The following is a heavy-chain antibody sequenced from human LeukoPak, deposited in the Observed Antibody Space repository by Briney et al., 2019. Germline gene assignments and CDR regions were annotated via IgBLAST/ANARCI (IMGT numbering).Heavy chain of an antibody. D-gene: IGHD6-19*01. Sequence: GGSLRLSCAASGLTFRNYWMTWVRQAPGKGLEWVVTIKQDGSESYYVDSVKGQFTISRDNAKNSLYLQMNSLRAEDTAVYYCARERTGWYERWLDCWGQGTLVTVSS. CDR1: GLTFRNYW. V-gene: IGHV3-7*01. CDR3: ARERTGWYERWLDC. CDR2: IKQDGSES. J-gene: IGHJ4*02.